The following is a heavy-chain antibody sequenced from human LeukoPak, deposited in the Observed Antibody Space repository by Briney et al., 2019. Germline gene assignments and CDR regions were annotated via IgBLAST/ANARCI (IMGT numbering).Heavy chain of an antibody. J-gene: IGHJ4*02. D-gene: IGHD6-13*01. CDR3: ARVKATWAAAGTTTNDY. CDR1: GYTFTGYY. V-gene: IGHV1-2*02. Sequence: GASVKVSCKASGYTFTGYYMHWVRQAPGQGLEWMGWINPNSGGTNYAQKFQGRVTMTRDTSISTAYMELSRLRSDDTAVYYCARVKATWAAAGTTTNDYWGQGTLVTVSS. CDR2: INPNSGGT.